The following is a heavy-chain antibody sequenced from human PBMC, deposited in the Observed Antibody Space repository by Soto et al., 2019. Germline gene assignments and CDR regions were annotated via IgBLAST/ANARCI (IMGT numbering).Heavy chain of an antibody. CDR2: IYYSGST. V-gene: IGHV4-59*08. CDR1: GDSISNYF. J-gene: IGHJ6*02. CDR3: ARRPWGGMDV. Sequence: QVHLQESGPGLVKPSETLSLTCTVSGDSISNYFWSWIRQPPGKGLEWIGYIYYSGSTNYNPSLKSLVTISVDRSKNQFSLKLSSVTAADTAVYYCARRPWGGMDVWGQGTTVTVSS. D-gene: IGHD3-16*01.